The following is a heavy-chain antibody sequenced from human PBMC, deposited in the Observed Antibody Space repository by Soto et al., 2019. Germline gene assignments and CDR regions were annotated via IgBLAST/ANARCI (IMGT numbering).Heavy chain of an antibody. Sequence: QLQLQESGPGLVKPSETLSLTCTVSGGSISSSSYYWGWNRQPQGKGLEWIGNIYYSGSAYYNPSLKSRVTISVDMSKNNFSLKLSSVTAADTAVYYCASRGVSGPVDYWGQGTLVTVSS. V-gene: IGHV4-39*02. CDR1: GGSISSSSYY. CDR3: ASRGVSGPVDY. CDR2: IYYSGSA. J-gene: IGHJ4*02. D-gene: IGHD3-10*01.